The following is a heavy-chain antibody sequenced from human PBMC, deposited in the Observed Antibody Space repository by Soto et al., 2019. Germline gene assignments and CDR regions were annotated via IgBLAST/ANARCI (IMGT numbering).Heavy chain of an antibody. CDR1: GGSISSSSYY. V-gene: IGHV4-39*02. Sequence: QLQLQESGPGLVKPSETLSLTCTVSGGSISSSSYYWGWIRQPPGKGLEWIGSIYYSGSTYYNPSLESRVTISVDTSKNQFSLKLSSVTAADTAVYYCAREVGGDYSFDYWGQGTLVTVSS. D-gene: IGHD2-21*02. CDR3: AREVGGDYSFDY. CDR2: IYYSGST. J-gene: IGHJ4*02.